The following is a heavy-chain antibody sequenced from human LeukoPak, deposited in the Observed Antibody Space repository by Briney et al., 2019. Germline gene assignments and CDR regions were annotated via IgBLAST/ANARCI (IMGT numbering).Heavy chain of an antibody. CDR3: ARVQDGSGSYYNTITSYYYYYGMDV. Sequence: ASVKVSCKASGYTFTSYGISWVRQAPGQGLEWMGWISACNGNTNYAQKLQGRVTMTTDTSTSTAYMELRSLRSDDTAVYYCARVQDGSGSYYNTITSYYYYYGMDVWGQGTTVTVSS. J-gene: IGHJ6*02. CDR2: ISACNGNT. D-gene: IGHD3-10*01. CDR1: GYTFTSYG. V-gene: IGHV1-18*01.